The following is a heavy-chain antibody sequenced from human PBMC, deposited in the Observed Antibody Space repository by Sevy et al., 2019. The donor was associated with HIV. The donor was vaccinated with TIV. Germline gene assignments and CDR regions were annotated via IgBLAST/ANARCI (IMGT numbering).Heavy chain of an antibody. CDR2: ISGSDGRT. Sequence: GGSLRLSCAASGFTFSSYAMSWVRQTPGKGLEWVSAISGSDGRTYYIDSVKGRFTITRDNSKNTVDLQMSSLRADDPAFYYRVREACIHTGCNSLADFWGQGTLVTVSS. CDR3: VREACIHTGCNSLADF. J-gene: IGHJ1*01. D-gene: IGHD5-18*01. CDR1: GFTFSSYA. V-gene: IGHV3-23*01.